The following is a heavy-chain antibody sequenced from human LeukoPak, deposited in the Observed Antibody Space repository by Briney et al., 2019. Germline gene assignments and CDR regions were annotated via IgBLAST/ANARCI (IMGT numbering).Heavy chain of an antibody. D-gene: IGHD4-23*01. CDR1: GFTLSSYW. V-gene: IGHV3-74*01. J-gene: IGHJ5*02. Sequence: GGSLRLSCAASGFTLSSYWMHWVRQAPGKGLVWVSRINSDGSSTSYADSVKGRFTISRENAKNTLYLQMNSLRAEDTAVYYCAREDRGGPRLGYHWGQGTLVTVSS. CDR3: AREDRGGPRLGYH. CDR2: INSDGSST.